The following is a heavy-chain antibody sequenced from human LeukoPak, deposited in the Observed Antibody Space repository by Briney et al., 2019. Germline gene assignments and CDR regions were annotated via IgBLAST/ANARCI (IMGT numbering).Heavy chain of an antibody. J-gene: IGHJ4*02. D-gene: IGHD3/OR15-3a*01. CDR3: ASMTIFGLDDGFDC. Sequence: SETLSLTCTVSGGSINSSSYYWGWIRQPPGKGLEWIGSLYYSGTTYYNPSLKSRVTISGDTSTNQLSLKLSSMTAADTAVFYCASMTIFGLDDGFDCWGQGVLVTVSS. V-gene: IGHV4-39*01. CDR2: LYYSGTT. CDR1: GGSINSSSYY.